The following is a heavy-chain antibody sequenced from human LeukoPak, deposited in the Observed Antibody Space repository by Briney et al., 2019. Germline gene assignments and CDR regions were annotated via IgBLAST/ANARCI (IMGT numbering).Heavy chain of an antibody. CDR3: ARDSDWQWYFDL. CDR1: GFTFSSYI. CDR2: ISYNERNK. V-gene: IGHV3-30*04. Sequence: GRSLRLSCAASGFTFSSYIMHWVRQAPGKGLEWVALISYNERNKYYADSVKGRFTISRDVSKNTLFLQMNNLRPEDTALYYCARDSDWQWYFDLWGRGTLVTVSS. J-gene: IGHJ2*01. D-gene: IGHD2-21*02.